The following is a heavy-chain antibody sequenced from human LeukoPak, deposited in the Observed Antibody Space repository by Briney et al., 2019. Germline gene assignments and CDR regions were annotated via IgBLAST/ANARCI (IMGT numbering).Heavy chain of an antibody. CDR3: AKDRVSPGFNWFDP. D-gene: IGHD3-16*01. Sequence: RGSLRLSCVASGFTFSSYAMSWVRQAPGKGLEWVSAISGSGGSTYYADSVKGRFTISRDNSKNTLYLQMNSLRAEDSGVYYCAKDRVSPGFNWFDPWGQGTLVTVSS. CDR2: ISGSGGST. CDR1: GFTFSSYA. V-gene: IGHV3-23*01. J-gene: IGHJ5*02.